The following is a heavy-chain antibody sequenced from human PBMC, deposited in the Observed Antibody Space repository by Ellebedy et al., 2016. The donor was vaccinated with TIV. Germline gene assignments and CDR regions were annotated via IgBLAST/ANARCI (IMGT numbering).Heavy chain of an antibody. CDR1: GFTFSSYT. CDR2: ISANGGTT. CDR3: ARRSTDFAFDS. J-gene: IGHJ4*02. Sequence: GEPLKISCAASGFTFSSYTMHWVRQAPGKGLEWVSIISANGGTTYYADSVKGRFTISRDNSKNTLFLQMSSLRAEDTAVYFCARRSTDFAFDSWGQGTLVTVSS. V-gene: IGHV3-23*01. D-gene: IGHD3/OR15-3a*01.